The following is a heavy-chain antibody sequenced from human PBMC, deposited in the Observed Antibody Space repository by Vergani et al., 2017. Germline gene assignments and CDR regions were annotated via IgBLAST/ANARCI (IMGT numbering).Heavy chain of an antibody. CDR2: ISSSGSTI. V-gene: IGHV3-48*03. Sequence: EVQLVESGGGLVQPGGSLRLSCAASGFTFSSYEMNWVRQAPGKGLEWVSYISSSGSTIYYADSVKGRFTISRDNAKNSLYLQMNSLRAEDTAVYYCARDGEYPPFDYWGQGTLVTVSS. CDR3: ARDGEYPPFDY. CDR1: GFTFSSYE. D-gene: IGHD4-17*01. J-gene: IGHJ4*02.